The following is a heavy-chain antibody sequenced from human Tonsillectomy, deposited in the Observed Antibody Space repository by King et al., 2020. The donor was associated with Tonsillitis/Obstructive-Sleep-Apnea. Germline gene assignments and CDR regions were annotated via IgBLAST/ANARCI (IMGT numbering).Heavy chain of an antibody. V-gene: IGHV3-7*03. J-gene: IGHJ4*02. CDR1: GFTFSSYR. D-gene: IGHD6-19*01. Sequence: VQLVESGGGLVQPGGSLRLSCAASGFTFSSYRMSWVRQAPGKGLEWVANIKQDGGEKYYVDSVKGRFTISRNNAKNSLYLQMNSLRAEDTAVYYCARDGGSSGRIFDYWGQGTLVTVSS. CDR2: IKQDGGEK. CDR3: ARDGGSSGRIFDY.